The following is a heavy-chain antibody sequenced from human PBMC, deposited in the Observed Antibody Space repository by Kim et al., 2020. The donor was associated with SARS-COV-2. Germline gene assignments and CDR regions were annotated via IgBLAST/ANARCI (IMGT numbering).Heavy chain of an antibody. CDR1: GFTFSSYS. D-gene: IGHD3-10*01. J-gene: IGHJ6*02. CDR3: ARDFQLITMVRGVRRYYYYGMDV. CDR2: ISSSSSTI. Sequence: GGSLRLSCAASGFTFSSYSMNWVRQAPGKGLEWVSYISSSSSTIYYADSVKGRFTISRDNAKNSLYLQMNSLRDEDTAVYYCARDFQLITMVRGVRRYYYYGMDVWGQGTTVTVSS. V-gene: IGHV3-48*02.